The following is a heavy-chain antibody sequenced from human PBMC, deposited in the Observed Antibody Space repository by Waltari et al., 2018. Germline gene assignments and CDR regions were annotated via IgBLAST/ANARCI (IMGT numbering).Heavy chain of an antibody. CDR1: GFTFSRYG. D-gene: IGHD1-26*01. Sequence: QVQLVESGGGVVQPGGSLRLSCAASGFTFSRYGMHWVRQAPGKGLEWVAFRRYDGSNKYYADTVKGRFTISRDKSKNTLYLQMNSLRAEDTAVYYCAKDGELLNYYYDYMDVWGKGTTVTVSS. V-gene: IGHV3-30*02. CDR3: AKDGELLNYYYDYMDV. CDR2: RRYDGSNK. J-gene: IGHJ6*03.